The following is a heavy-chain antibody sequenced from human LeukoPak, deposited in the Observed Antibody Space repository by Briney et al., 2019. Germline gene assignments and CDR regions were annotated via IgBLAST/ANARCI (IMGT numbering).Heavy chain of an antibody. D-gene: IGHD5-12*01. CDR2: IYHSGST. Sequence: SETLSLTCAVSGGSISSSNWWSWVRQPPGKGLEWIGEIYHSGSTNYNPSLKSRVTISVDKSKNQFSLKLSSVTAADTAVYYCTRDSGQHRGYDWSHWGQGTLVTVSS. V-gene: IGHV4-4*02. CDR3: TRDSGQHRGYDWSH. J-gene: IGHJ4*02. CDR1: GGSISSSNW.